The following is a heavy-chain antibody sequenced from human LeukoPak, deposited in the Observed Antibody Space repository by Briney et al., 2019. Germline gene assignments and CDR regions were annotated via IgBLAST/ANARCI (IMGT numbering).Heavy chain of an antibody. Sequence: ASVKVSCKASGYTFTGYYMHCVRQAPGQGLEWMGWINPNSGNINYAQKFQGRVTMTRDTSISTAYMELSRLRSGDTAVYYCARDGGSGSYYYYGMDVWGQGTTVTVSS. CDR2: INPNSGNI. CDR3: ARDGGSGSYYYYGMDV. V-gene: IGHV1-2*02. CDR1: GYTFTGYY. D-gene: IGHD3-10*01. J-gene: IGHJ6*02.